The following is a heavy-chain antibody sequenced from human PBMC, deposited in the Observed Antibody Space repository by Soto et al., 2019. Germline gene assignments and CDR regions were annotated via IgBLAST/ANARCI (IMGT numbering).Heavy chain of an antibody. CDR3: ASNRCGGDCYHALYYFDY. CDR1: GGTFSSYA. Sequence: QVQLVQSGAEVKKPGSSVKVSCKASGGTFSSYAISWVRQAPGQGLEWMGGIIPIFGTANYTQKFQGRVTITADKSTSTAYMELSSLRSEDTAVYYCASNRCGGDCYHALYYFDYWGQGTLGTVSS. J-gene: IGHJ4*02. D-gene: IGHD2-21*02. V-gene: IGHV1-69*06. CDR2: IIPIFGTA.